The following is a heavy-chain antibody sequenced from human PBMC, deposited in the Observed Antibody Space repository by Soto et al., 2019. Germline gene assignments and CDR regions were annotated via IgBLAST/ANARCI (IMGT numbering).Heavy chain of an antibody. CDR1: GGTFNNYA. CDR2: IIPVFGTA. D-gene: IGHD6-6*01. J-gene: IGHJ4*02. Sequence: QVQLVQSGAEVKKPGSSVKVSCKASGGTFNNYAISWVRQAPGQGLEWMGGIIPVFGTAHYAQKFQGRVTITADESTSTAYMELSSLRSEDTAMYYCARTTARSRTYYFDYWGQGTLVTVSS. CDR3: ARTTARSRTYYFDY. V-gene: IGHV1-69*01.